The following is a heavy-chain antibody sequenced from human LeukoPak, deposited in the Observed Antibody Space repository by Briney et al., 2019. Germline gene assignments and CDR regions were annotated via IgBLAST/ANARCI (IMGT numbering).Heavy chain of an antibody. CDR2: IRYNGNNQ. V-gene: IGHV3-30*02. J-gene: IGHJ4*02. CDR3: ARGGVDYYGSGTYYLMYYFDY. Sequence: PGGSLRLSCAASGFTFNNYGMHWVRQAPGKGLEWVAFIRYNGNNQYYADSVKGRFTISRDDPHNTLYLQMNSLRAEDTAVYFCARGGVDYYGSGTYYLMYYFDYWGQGALVTVSS. D-gene: IGHD3-10*01. CDR1: GFTFNNYG.